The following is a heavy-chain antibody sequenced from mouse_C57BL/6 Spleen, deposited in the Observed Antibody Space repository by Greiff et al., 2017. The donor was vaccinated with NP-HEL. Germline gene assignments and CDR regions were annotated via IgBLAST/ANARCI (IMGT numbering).Heavy chain of an antibody. CDR3: TRSKSYAMDY. CDR1: GYTFTDYE. CDR2: IDPETGGT. D-gene: IGHD2-5*01. V-gene: IGHV1-15*01. J-gene: IGHJ4*01. Sequence: QVQLQQSGAELVRPGASVTLSCKASGYTFTDYEMHWVKQTPVHGLEWIGAIDPETGGTAYNQKFKGKAILTADKSSSTAYMELRSLTSEDSDVYYCTRSKSYAMDYWGQGTSVTVSS.